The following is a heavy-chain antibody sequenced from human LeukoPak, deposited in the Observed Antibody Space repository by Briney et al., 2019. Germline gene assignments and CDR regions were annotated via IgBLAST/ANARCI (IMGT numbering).Heavy chain of an antibody. CDR1: GFTFSSYS. D-gene: IGHD3-10*01. V-gene: IGHV3-21*01. Sequence: GGSLRLSCAASGFTFSSYSMNWVRQAPGKGLEWVSSISSSSSSYIYYADSVKGRFTISRDNAKNSLYLQMNSLRAEDTAVYYCARGVLYGSGSYAFDIWGQGTMVTVSS. J-gene: IGHJ3*02. CDR3: ARGVLYGSGSYAFDI. CDR2: ISSSSSSYI.